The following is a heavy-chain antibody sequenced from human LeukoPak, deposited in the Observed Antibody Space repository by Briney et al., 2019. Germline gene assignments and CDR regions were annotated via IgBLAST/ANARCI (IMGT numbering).Heavy chain of an antibody. D-gene: IGHD3-9*01. J-gene: IGHJ6*02. CDR1: GFSFNSYA. V-gene: IGHV3-23*01. Sequence: PGGSLRLSCAASGFSFNSYAMSWVRQAPGKGLEWVSAISGSGGSTYYADSVKGRFTISRDNSKNTLYLQMNSLRAEDTAVYYCAAATYYDILTGYYSYGMDVWGQGTTVTVSS. CDR2: ISGSGGST. CDR3: AAATYYDILTGYYSYGMDV.